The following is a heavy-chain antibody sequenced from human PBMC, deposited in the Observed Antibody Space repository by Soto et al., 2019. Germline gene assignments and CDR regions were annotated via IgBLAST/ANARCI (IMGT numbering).Heavy chain of an antibody. CDR2: ITYDGTYD. V-gene: IGHV3-30*03. CDR3: ARVRGANNWANYYGLDV. CDR1: GFTFSSYW. D-gene: IGHD1-1*01. Sequence: VQLVESGGGLVQPGGSLRLSCAASGFTFSSYWMHWVRQVPGKGLEWVALITYDGTYDHYAAAVKGRFTISRDDERDTVSLQMDNLGLDDTAVYYCARVRGANNWANYYGLDVWGQGTSVTVSS. J-gene: IGHJ6*02.